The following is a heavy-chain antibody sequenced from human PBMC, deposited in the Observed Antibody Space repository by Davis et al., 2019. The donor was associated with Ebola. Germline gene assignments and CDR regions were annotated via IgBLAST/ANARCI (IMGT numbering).Heavy chain of an antibody. D-gene: IGHD5-18*01. Sequence: PGGSLRLSCAASGSRFRIYTMNWVRQAPGKGLEWIAYIGSDSKTIFYADSVKGRFTISRDNSINTLYLQMNNLRAEDTAVYYCAKRPVDTVPFHSIYYFDYWGQGTLVTVSS. V-gene: IGHV3-48*01. CDR1: GSRFRIYT. CDR2: IGSDSKTI. CDR3: AKRPVDTVPFHSIYYFDY. J-gene: IGHJ4*02.